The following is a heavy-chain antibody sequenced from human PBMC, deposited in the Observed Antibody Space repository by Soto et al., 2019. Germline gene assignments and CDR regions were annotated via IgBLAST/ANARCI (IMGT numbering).Heavy chain of an antibody. D-gene: IGHD3-10*01. J-gene: IGHJ6*02. Sequence: QVQLQESGPGLVKPSQTLSLTCTVSGGSISSGDYYWSWIRQPPGKGLEWIGYIYYSGSTYYNPSLKRRVTIPVDTSKSQFSRKLSSVTVADTAVYYCARVGFGVLLAHGMDVWGQGTTVTVSS. V-gene: IGHV4-30-4*01. CDR3: ARVGFGVLLAHGMDV. CDR2: IYYSGST. CDR1: GGSISSGDYY.